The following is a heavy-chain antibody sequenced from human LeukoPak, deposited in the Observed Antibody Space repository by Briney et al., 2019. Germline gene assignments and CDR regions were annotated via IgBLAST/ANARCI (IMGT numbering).Heavy chain of an antibody. V-gene: IGHV4-38-2*01. CDR3: ARQRDFWSGYYFFDY. CDR1: GYSISSGYY. D-gene: IGHD3-3*01. Sequence: SETLSFTGAVSGYSISSGYYLGWARRPPGEGMEWIGAIYDSGSTYYNPSLTSRVTISVDTSKNQFSLKLSSVTAADTAVYYCARQRDFWSGYYFFDYWGQGTLVTVSS. CDR2: IYDSGST. J-gene: IGHJ4*02.